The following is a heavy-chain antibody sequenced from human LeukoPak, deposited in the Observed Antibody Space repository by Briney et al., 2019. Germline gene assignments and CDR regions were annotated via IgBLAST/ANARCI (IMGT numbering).Heavy chain of an antibody. CDR3: AKDCGGTKWELGRDYFDY. CDR2: ISYDGSNK. V-gene: IGHV3-30*18. D-gene: IGHD1-26*01. J-gene: IGHJ4*02. Sequence: GRSLRLSCAASGFSFSSCGMHWVRQAPGKGLEWVAVISYDGSNKYYADSVKGRFTISRDNSKNTLYLQMNSLRAEDTAVYYCAKDCGGTKWELGRDYFDYWGQGTLVTVSS. CDR1: GFSFSSCG.